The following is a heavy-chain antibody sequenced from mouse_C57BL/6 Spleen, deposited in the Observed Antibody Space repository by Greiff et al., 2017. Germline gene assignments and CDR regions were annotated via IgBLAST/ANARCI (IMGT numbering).Heavy chain of an antibody. V-gene: IGHV8-12*01. Sequence: QVTLKESGPGLLQSSQTLSLTCSFSGFSLSTSGMGVSWIRQPSGKGLEWLAHIYWDDDKRYNPSLKRRQTISKNTSRNQVFLKITSMDTADTATYYCARSTVVDAMDYWGQGTSVTVSS. CDR3: ARSTVVDAMDY. J-gene: IGHJ4*01. CDR2: IYWDDDK. CDR1: GFSLSTSGMG. D-gene: IGHD1-1*01.